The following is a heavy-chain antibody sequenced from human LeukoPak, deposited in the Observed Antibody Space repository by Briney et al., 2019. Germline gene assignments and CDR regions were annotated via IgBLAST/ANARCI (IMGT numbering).Heavy chain of an antibody. D-gene: IGHD5-24*01. Sequence: GGSLRLSCAASGFTFEDYSMHWVRQVPGKGLEWVSSISWRSGIIGYADSVKGRFTISRDNVKNSLYLQMNSLGAEDTAVYYCARDLGRDRYFDSWGQGTLVTVSS. CDR1: GFTFEDYS. CDR2: ISWRSGII. CDR3: ARDLGRDRYFDS. J-gene: IGHJ4*02. V-gene: IGHV3-9*01.